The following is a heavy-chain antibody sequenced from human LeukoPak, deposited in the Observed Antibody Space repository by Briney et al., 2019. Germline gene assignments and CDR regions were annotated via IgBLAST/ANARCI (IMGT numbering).Heavy chain of an antibody. CDR1: GYTFTDYY. CDR3: ATVYYSGWSFHY. D-gene: IGHD6-19*01. Sequence: GASVKVSCKASGYTFTDYYLHWVRQAPGQGLEWMGWINPNSGGTKYAQKFQGRVTMTRDTSISTAYMELSRLRSDDTAFYYCATVYYSGWSFHYWGQGTLVTVSS. V-gene: IGHV1-2*02. CDR2: INPNSGGT. J-gene: IGHJ4*02.